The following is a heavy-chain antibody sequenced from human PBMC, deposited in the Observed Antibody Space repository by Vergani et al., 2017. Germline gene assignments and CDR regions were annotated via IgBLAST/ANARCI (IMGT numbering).Heavy chain of an antibody. J-gene: IGHJ6*02. CDR3: ARDQSKRAVAGYYYYGMDV. V-gene: IGHV4-59*01. Sequence: QVQLQESGPGLVKPSETLSLTCTVSGGSISSYYWSWIRQPPGKGLEWIGYIYYSGSTNYNPSLKSRVTISVDTSKNQFSLKLSSVTAADTAVYYCARDQSKRAVAGYYYYGMDVWGQGTTVTVSS. CDR2: IYYSGST. CDR1: GGSISSYY. D-gene: IGHD6-19*01.